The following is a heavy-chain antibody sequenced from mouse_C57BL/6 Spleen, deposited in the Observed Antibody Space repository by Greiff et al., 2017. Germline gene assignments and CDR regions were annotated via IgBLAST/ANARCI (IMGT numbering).Heavy chain of an antibody. Sequence: EVMPVESGGGLVQPGGSLSLSCAASGFTFTDYYMSWVRQPPGKALEWLGFIRNKANGYTTEYSASVKGRFTISRDNSQSILYLQMNALRAEDSATYYCAGVTPYYAMDYWGQGTSVTVSS. CDR2: IRNKANGYTT. CDR3: AGVTPYYAMDY. CDR1: GFTFTDYY. J-gene: IGHJ4*01. V-gene: IGHV7-3*01. D-gene: IGHD2-5*01.